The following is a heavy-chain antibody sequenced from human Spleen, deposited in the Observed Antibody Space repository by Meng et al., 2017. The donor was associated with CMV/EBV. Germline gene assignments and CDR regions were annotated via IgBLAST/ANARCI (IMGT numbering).Heavy chain of an antibody. V-gene: IGHV3-13*01. J-gene: IGHJ5*02. D-gene: IGHD2-2*02. CDR1: GFIFDDYT. Sequence: GESLKISCAASGFIFDDYTMHWVRQAPGKGLEWVSAIGAAGDTYYLGSVKGRFTISRENAKNSLYLQMNSLRAGDTAVYYCARRLGGYCSGTSCYTAASFDPWGQGTLVTVSS. CDR3: ARRLGGYCSGTSCYTAASFDP. CDR2: IGAAGDT.